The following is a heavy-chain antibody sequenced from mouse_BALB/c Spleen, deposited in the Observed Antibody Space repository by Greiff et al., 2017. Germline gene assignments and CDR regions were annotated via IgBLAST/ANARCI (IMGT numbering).Heavy chain of an antibody. J-gene: IGHJ3*01. CDR1: GFTFSDYY. Sequence: EVKLVESGGGLVKPGGSLKLSCAASGFTFSDYYMYWVRQTPEKRLEWVATISDGGSYTYYPDSVKGRFTISRDNAKNNLYLQMSSLKSEDTAMYFCERDQIGVRCAYWGQGTLVTVSA. CDR2: ISDGGSYT. D-gene: IGHD3-3*01. CDR3: ERDQIGVRCAY. V-gene: IGHV5-4*02.